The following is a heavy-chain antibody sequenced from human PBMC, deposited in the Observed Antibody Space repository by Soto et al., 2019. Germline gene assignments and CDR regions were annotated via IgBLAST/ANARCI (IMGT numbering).Heavy chain of an antibody. Sequence: GESLKISCKASGYNFANYWIGWVRQRPGKGLEWMGTIYPGDSDTRYSSSFQGQVTVSADKSISTAYLQWSSLKTSDTAVYYCARLDDEVWGSQNWSDTWGQGTLVTVS. CDR1: GYNFANYW. CDR2: IYPGDSDT. CDR3: ARLDDEVWGSQNWSDT. D-gene: IGHD3-16*01. V-gene: IGHV5-51*01. J-gene: IGHJ5*02.